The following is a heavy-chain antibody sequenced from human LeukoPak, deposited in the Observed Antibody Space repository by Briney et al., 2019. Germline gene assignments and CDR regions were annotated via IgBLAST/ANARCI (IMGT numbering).Heavy chain of an antibody. Sequence: GGSLRLSCAASGFTFSNYAMSWVRQAPGKGLEWLSTISGSGGSTYYADSVRGRFTISRDNSKNTVYLQMKSLRVEATAVYYCAKGLSAAGDYYFDYWGQGALVTVSS. J-gene: IGHJ4*02. V-gene: IGHV3-23*01. CDR2: ISGSGGST. CDR1: GFTFSNYA. CDR3: AKGLSAAGDYYFDY. D-gene: IGHD2-21*01.